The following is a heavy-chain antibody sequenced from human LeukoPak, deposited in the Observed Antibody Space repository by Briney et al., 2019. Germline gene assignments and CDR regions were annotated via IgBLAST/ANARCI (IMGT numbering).Heavy chain of an antibody. CDR1: GFTFSSYW. CDR2: INSDGSST. Sequence: GGSLRLSCAASGFTFSSYWMRWVRQAPGKGVWWVSRINSDGSSTSYADSVKGRFTISRDNAKTTLSLQLQSLRPEDTAVYYCVRDTGDLSSWFDPWGQGTLVTVSS. CDR3: VRDTGDLSSWFDP. V-gene: IGHV3-74*01. D-gene: IGHD3-16*02. J-gene: IGHJ5*02.